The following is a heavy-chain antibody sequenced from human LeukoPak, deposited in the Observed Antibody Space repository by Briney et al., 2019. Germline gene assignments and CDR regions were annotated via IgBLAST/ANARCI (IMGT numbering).Heavy chain of an antibody. CDR3: ARGYSGYEAQSFDY. V-gene: IGHV4-30-2*01. CDR1: GGSISSGGYY. Sequence: PSQTLSLTCTVSGGSISSGGYYWSWIRQPPGKGLEWIGYIYHSGSTYYNPSLKSRVTISVDRSKNQFSLKLSSVTAAATAVYYCARGYSGYEAQSFDYWGQGTLVTVSS. J-gene: IGHJ4*02. CDR2: IYHSGST. D-gene: IGHD5-12*01.